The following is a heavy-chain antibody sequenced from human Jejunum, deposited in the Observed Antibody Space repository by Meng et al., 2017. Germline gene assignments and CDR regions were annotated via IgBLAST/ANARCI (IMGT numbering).Heavy chain of an antibody. V-gene: IGHV1-3*01. CDR2: INAGNGNT. Sequence: QVQRVQSGAEVKKPGASVKVSCEASGYTFTNYAMHWVRQAPGQRLEWMGWINAGNGNTKYSQKFQGRVTITRDTSASTAYMELSSLRSEDTAVYYCARVYCSSTSCQYYFDYWGQGTLVTVSS. J-gene: IGHJ4*02. CDR1: GYTFTNYA. CDR3: ARVYCSSTSCQYYFDY. D-gene: IGHD2-2*01.